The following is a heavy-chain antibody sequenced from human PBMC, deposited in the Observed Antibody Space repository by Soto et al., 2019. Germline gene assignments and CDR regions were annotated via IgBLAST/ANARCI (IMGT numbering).Heavy chain of an antibody. V-gene: IGHV1-3*01. CDR2: INAGNGNT. CDR1: GYTFTSYA. CDR3: ASSVAASPAPCTDS. J-gene: IGHJ5*01. D-gene: IGHD6-19*01. Sequence: AAVKVSCKASGYTFTSYAMHWGRQAPGQRLEWMGWINAGNGNTKYSQKFQGRVTITRDTSASKAYMELSSLRSEDTAVYYCASSVAASPAPCTDSLRHATLVTSPQ.